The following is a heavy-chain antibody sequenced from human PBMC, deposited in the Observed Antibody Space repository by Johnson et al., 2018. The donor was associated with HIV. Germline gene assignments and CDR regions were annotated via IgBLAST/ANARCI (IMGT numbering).Heavy chain of an antibody. D-gene: IGHD5-18*01. Sequence: QVQLVESGGGVVQPGRSLRLSCAASGFTFSSYAMHWVRQAPGKGLEWVAVISYDGSNKYYADSVKGRFTISRDNSKHTLYLQMNSLRPADTAVYYCARDGRDLVTRVSFDVWGQGTVVTV. CDR3: ARDGRDLVTRVSFDV. CDR2: ISYDGSNK. J-gene: IGHJ3*01. CDR1: GFTFSSYA. V-gene: IGHV3-30*14.